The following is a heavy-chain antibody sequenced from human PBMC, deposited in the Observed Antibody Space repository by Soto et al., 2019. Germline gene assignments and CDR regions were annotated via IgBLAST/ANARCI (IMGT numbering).Heavy chain of an antibody. J-gene: IGHJ6*02. V-gene: IGHV4-31*03. CDR1: GGSISSGGYY. Sequence: QVQLQESGPGLVKPSQTLSLTCTVSGGSISSGGYYWTWIRQHPGKGLEWIGYNYYSGITYYNPSLKSRVTISLDTSKNQVSLTLSAVTAADTAVYYCARGSSIAGLYYGMDVWGQGTTVTVSS. D-gene: IGHD6-6*01. CDR3: ARGSSIAGLYYGMDV. CDR2: NYYSGIT.